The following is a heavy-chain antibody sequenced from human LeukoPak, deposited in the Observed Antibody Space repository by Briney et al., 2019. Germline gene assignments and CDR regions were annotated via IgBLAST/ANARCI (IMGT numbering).Heavy chain of an antibody. J-gene: IGHJ4*02. CDR3: ARDYSNHFDY. V-gene: IGHV3-53*05. CDR2: IYSGGST. Sequence: GGSLRLSCAASGFTVSSNYMSWVRQAPGKGLEWVSFIYSGGSTYYADSAKGRFTISRANSKKTLYLQMTSLRSEDTAVYYCARDYSNHFDYWGQGTLVTVSS. D-gene: IGHD4-11*01. CDR1: GFTVSSNY.